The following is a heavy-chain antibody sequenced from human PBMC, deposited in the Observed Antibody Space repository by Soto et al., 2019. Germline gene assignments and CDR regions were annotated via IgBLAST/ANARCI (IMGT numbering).Heavy chain of an antibody. D-gene: IGHD3-22*01. Sequence: GGSLRLSGAASGFTFSSDAMSWVRQAPGKGLEWVSAISRGGGSTYYADSVKGRFTISRDNSKNTLYLQMNSLRAEDTAVYYSAKPAYDSSGPFDYWGQGTLVTVSS. CDR3: AKPAYDSSGPFDY. J-gene: IGHJ4*02. CDR2: ISRGGGST. CDR1: GFTFSSDA. V-gene: IGHV3-23*01.